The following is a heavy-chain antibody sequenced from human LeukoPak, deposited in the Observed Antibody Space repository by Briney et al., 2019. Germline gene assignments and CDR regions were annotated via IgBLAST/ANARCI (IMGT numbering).Heavy chain of an antibody. D-gene: IGHD2-2*01. J-gene: IGHJ5*02. CDR3: ARGGIVVVPAAKDNWFDP. Sequence: SEKVSCKASVGTFSSYAISWVRQAPGQGLEWMGGIIPIFGTANYAQKFQGRVTITADESTSTAYMELSSLRSEDTAVYYCARGGIVVVPAAKDNWFDPWGQGTLVTVSS. CDR1: VGTFSSYA. V-gene: IGHV1-69*01. CDR2: IIPIFGTA.